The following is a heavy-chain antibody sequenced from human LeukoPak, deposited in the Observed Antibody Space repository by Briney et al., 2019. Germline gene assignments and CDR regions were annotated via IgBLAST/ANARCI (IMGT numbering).Heavy chain of an antibody. CDR2: IIPIFGTA. J-gene: IGHJ1*01. CDR3: ASRYSSGWYVGEYFQH. Sequence: KVSCKASGGTFSSYAISWVRQAPGQGLEWMGGIIPIFGTANYAQKFQGRVTITADESTSTAYMELGSLRSEDTAVYYCASRYSSGWYVGEYFQHWGQGTLVTVSS. D-gene: IGHD6-13*01. V-gene: IGHV1-69*01. CDR1: GGTFSSYA.